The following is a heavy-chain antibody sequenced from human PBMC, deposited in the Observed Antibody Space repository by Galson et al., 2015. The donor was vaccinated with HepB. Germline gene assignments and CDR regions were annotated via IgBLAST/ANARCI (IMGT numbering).Heavy chain of an antibody. Sequence: SLRLSCAASGFTFTGYAMNWVRQPPGRGLEWISSISSGGSYIYYADSVEGRFTISRDNANYALYLEMNSLRAEDTAVYYCARGASYYDWTGYPDGKYCGMDVWGQGTTVIVSS. CDR2: ISSGGSYI. J-gene: IGHJ6*02. CDR3: ARGASYYDWTGYPDGKYCGMDV. V-gene: IGHV3-21*01. D-gene: IGHD3/OR15-3a*01. CDR1: GFTFTGYA.